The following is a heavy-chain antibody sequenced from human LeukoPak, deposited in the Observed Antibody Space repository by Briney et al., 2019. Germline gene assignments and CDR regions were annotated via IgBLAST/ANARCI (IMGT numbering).Heavy chain of an antibody. D-gene: IGHD3-3*01. CDR2: IRYDGSNK. CDR1: GFTFSSDS. J-gene: IGHJ6*03. V-gene: IGHV3-30*02. Sequence: GGSLRLSCAASGFTFSSDSMHWVRQAPGKGLEWVAFIRYDGSNKKYADSVKGRFTISRDNSKNTLYLQMNSLRAEDTAVYYCARDSRSDFWSGQDYYYYMDVWGKGTTVTVSS. CDR3: ARDSRSDFWSGQDYYYYMDV.